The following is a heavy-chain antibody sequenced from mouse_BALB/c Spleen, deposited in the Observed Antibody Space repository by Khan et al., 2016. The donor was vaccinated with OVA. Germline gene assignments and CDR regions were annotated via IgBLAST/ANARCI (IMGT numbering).Heavy chain of an antibody. Sequence: EVKLEESGGGLVKPGGSLKLSCAVSGFTFSNYAMSWVRQTPEKRLEWVATISSGGSYTYYPDSVQGRFTISRDNAKNTLYLQMSSLRSEDTAIYNCARELFTTVVATPFAYWGQGTLVTVSA. CDR2: ISSGGSYT. CDR1: GFTFSNYA. V-gene: IGHV5-9-3*01. D-gene: IGHD1-1*01. J-gene: IGHJ3*01. CDR3: ARELFTTVVATPFAY.